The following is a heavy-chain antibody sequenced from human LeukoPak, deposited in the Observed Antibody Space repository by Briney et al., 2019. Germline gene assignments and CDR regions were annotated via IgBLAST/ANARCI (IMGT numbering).Heavy chain of an antibody. CDR1: GFTVRSNY. CDR3: SSDDLYYYDSSGHQDAFVI. V-gene: IGHV3-53*01. CDR2: IDGGGSV. Sequence: QPGGSLRLSCAASGFTVRSNYMSWVRQAPGKGLEGVSIIDGGGSVFYADSVKGRITISRDNAKNSLSLQMNSLRAEDTAVYYLSSDDLYYYDSSGHQDAFVIWGQGTMVTVSS. J-gene: IGHJ3*02. D-gene: IGHD3-22*01.